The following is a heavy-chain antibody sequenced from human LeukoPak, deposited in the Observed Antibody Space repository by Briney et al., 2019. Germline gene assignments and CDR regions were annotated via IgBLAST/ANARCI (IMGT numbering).Heavy chain of an antibody. CDR2: IYYSGGT. V-gene: IGHV4-59*08. J-gene: IGHJ4*02. CDR3: ARLWDSSSSLDY. Sequence: PSETLSLTCTVSGGSISGYYWTWIRQPPGKGLGLEWIGYIYYSGGTNYNPSLKSRVTISIDTSKNQVSLKLSSVTAADTAVYCCARLWDSSSSLDYWGQGTLVTVSS. CDR1: GGSISGYY. D-gene: IGHD6-6*01.